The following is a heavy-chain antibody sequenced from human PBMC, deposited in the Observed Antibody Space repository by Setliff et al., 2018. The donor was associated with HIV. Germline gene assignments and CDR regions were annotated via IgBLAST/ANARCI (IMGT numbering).Heavy chain of an antibody. CDR1: GGSFRDYY. Sequence: PSETLSLTCAVYGGSFRDYYWSWIRQPPGKGLEWIGSMYYSGSTDYTPSLKSRITISLDTSKNQFSLKLTSVTAADTAVYYCAREGYYYASSGYYPYYFDHWGQGILVTVSS. CDR2: MYYSGST. D-gene: IGHD3-22*01. CDR3: AREGYYYASSGYYPYYFDH. V-gene: IGHV4-34*01. J-gene: IGHJ4*02.